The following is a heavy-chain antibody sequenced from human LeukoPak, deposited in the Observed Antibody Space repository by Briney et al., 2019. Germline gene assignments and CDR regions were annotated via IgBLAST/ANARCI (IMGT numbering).Heavy chain of an antibody. CDR3: ARQRTYYYDSSGYYPHYFDY. D-gene: IGHD3-22*01. J-gene: IGHJ4*02. Sequence: SETLSPTCTVSGGSISSSSYYWGWIRQPPGKGLEWIGSIYYSGSTYYNPSLKSRVTISVDTSKNQFSLKLSSVTAADTAVYYCARQRTYYYDSSGYYPHYFDYWGRGTLVTVSS. CDR1: GGSISSSSYY. V-gene: IGHV4-39*01. CDR2: IYYSGST.